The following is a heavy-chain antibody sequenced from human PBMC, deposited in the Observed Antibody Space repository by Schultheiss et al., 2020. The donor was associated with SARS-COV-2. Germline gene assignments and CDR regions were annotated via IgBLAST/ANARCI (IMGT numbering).Heavy chain of an antibody. CDR3: AHLYCSSTSCSNWFDP. Sequence: SGPTLVKPTQTLTLTCAFTGFSLSTGGMRVSWIRQPPGKALEWLARIDWDDNKYYSTSLKTRLSISKDTSKNQVVLTMTNMDPVDTATYYCAHLYCSSTSCSNWFDPWGQGTLVTVSS. CDR1: GFSLSTGGMR. D-gene: IGHD2-2*01. V-gene: IGHV2-70*12. CDR2: IDWDDNK. J-gene: IGHJ5*02.